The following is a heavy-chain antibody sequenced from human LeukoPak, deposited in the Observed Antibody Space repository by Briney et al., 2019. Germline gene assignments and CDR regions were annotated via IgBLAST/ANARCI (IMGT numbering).Heavy chain of an antibody. CDR1: GDIVSSNSAT. Sequence: SQTLSLTCAISGDIVSSNSATWDWIRQSPSRGLEWLGRTYYRSKWYNDYAVSVKSRVTINPDTSKNQFSLQLNSVTPEDTAVYYCAREGSDGYLFDYWGRGSLVIVSS. D-gene: IGHD3-16*01. CDR2: TYYRSKWYN. J-gene: IGHJ4*02. V-gene: IGHV6-1*01. CDR3: AREGSDGYLFDY.